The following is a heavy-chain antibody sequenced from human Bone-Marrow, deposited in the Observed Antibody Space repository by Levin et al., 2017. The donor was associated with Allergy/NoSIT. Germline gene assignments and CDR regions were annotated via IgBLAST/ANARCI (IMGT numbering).Heavy chain of an antibody. J-gene: IGHJ5*02. Sequence: ASVKVSCKASGYTFTGYYMHWVRQAPGQGLEWMGRINPNSGGTNYAQKFQGRVTMTRDTSISTAYMELSRLRSDDTAVYYCARGPVVLSQRWDPWGQGTLVTVSS. CDR1: GYTFTGYY. CDR3: ARGPVVLSQRWDP. D-gene: IGHD3-16*01. CDR2: INPNSGGT. V-gene: IGHV1-2*06.